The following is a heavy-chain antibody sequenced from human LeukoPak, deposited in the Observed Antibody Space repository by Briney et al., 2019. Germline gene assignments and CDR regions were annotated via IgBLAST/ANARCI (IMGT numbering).Heavy chain of an antibody. CDR1: GGSISSHH. Sequence: SETLSLTCTVSGGSISSHHWTWIRQPAGKGPEWIGRIYSNGNTNYNPSLKSRITMSVDTSKNQFSLRLSSVTAADTAVYYCARERVLLRGDAFDVWGLGTMVTVSS. D-gene: IGHD2/OR15-2a*01. J-gene: IGHJ3*01. V-gene: IGHV4-4*07. CDR3: ARERVLLRGDAFDV. CDR2: IYSNGNT.